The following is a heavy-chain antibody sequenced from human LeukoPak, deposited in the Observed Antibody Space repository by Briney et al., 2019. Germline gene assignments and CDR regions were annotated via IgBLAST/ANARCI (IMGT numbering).Heavy chain of an antibody. Sequence: PSQTLSLXCTVSGGSISSGSYYWIWIRQPAGKGLEWIGRIYTSGITNYNPSLKSRVTISVDTSKNQFSLKLSSVTAADTAVYYCAAHVLRYFDWLRYDAFDIWGQGTMVTVSS. CDR2: IYTSGIT. CDR3: AAHVLRYFDWLRYDAFDI. D-gene: IGHD3-9*01. CDR1: GGSISSGSYY. J-gene: IGHJ3*02. V-gene: IGHV4-61*02.